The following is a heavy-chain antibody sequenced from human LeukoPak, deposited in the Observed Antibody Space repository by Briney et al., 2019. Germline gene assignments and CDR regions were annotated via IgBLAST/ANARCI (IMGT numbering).Heavy chain of an antibody. CDR1: GFTFSGSA. Sequence: GGSLKLSCAASGFTFSGSAMHWVRQASGKGLEWVGRIRSKANSYATAYAASVKGRFTISRDDSKNTAYLQMNSLKTEDTAVYYCTRIRVTNALDIWGQGTMVTVSS. CDR2: IRSKANSYAT. J-gene: IGHJ3*02. D-gene: IGHD1-1*01. V-gene: IGHV3-73*01. CDR3: TRIRVTNALDI.